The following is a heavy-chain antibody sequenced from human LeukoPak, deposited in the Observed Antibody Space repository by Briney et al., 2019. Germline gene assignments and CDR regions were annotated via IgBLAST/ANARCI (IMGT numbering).Heavy chain of an antibody. J-gene: IGHJ4*02. V-gene: IGHV4-4*07. Sequence: SETLSLTCTVSGGSISSYYWSWIRQPAGKGLEWIGRIYTSGSTNYNPSLKSRVTMSVDTSKNQFSLKLSSVTAADTAVYYCARGPKGIWSGYYYSRTYYFDYWGQGTLVTVSS. D-gene: IGHD3-3*01. CDR2: IYTSGST. CDR1: GGSISSYY. CDR3: ARGPKGIWSGYYYSRTYYFDY.